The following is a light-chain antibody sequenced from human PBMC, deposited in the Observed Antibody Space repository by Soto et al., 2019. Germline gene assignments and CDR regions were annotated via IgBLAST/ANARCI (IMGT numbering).Light chain of an antibody. J-gene: IGKJ1*01. CDR2: GAS. Sequence: EIVLTQSPGTLSLSPGEGATLSCRASQSIGGNFLAWYQQRRGQAPRLLIHGASNRATGIPDRFSGSGSGTDFTLTSTRLEPEDFAVYYCQQYGGSPRTFGQGTKVDIK. CDR1: QSIGGNF. CDR3: QQYGGSPRT. V-gene: IGKV3-20*01.